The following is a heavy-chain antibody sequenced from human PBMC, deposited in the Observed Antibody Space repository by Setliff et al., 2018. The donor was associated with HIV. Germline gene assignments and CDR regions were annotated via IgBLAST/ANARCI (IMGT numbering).Heavy chain of an antibody. V-gene: IGHV1-2*02. D-gene: IGHD3-9*01. CDR1: GYRFTDFY. Sequence: ASVKVSCKTFGYRFTDFYVNWVRQAPGQGLEWMGWINPKIGDTKNAQKFQGRVTMTRDTSISKVYMELSSLRSDDTALYFCARRAEDLAINPPSFDYYFDYWGQGTPVTVSS. CDR2: INPKIGDT. J-gene: IGHJ4*02. CDR3: ARRAEDLAINPPSFDYYFDY.